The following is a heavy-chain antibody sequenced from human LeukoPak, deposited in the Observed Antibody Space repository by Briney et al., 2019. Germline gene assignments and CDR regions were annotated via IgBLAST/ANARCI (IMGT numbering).Heavy chain of an antibody. Sequence: GGSLRLSCAASGFTFSSYAMSWVRQAPGKGLEWVSAISGSGGSTYYADSVKGRFTISRDNSKNTLYLQMNSLRAADTAVYYCARRKVDFGTQILTTVTNYYFDYWGQGTLVTVSS. J-gene: IGHJ4*02. CDR2: ISGSGGST. D-gene: IGHD4-17*01. V-gene: IGHV3-23*01. CDR3: ARRKVDFGTQILTTVTNYYFDY. CDR1: GFTFSSYA.